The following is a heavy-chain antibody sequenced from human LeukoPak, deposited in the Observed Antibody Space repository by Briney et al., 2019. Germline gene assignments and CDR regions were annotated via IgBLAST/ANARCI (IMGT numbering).Heavy chain of an antibody. Sequence: SETLSLTCTVSGGSISGYFWTWIRQPAGKELEWIGRVYTSGTTYYNPSLESRVTISVDTSKNQFSLKLSSVTAADTAVYYCAREEVRYSNVFDYWGQGTLVTVSS. CDR1: GGSISGYF. CDR2: VYTSGTT. J-gene: IGHJ4*02. V-gene: IGHV4-4*07. D-gene: IGHD6-13*01. CDR3: AREEVRYSNVFDY.